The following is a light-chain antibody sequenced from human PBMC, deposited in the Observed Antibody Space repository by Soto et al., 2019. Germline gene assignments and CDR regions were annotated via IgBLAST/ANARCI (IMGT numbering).Light chain of an antibody. V-gene: IGKV1-39*01. J-gene: IGKJ1*01. Sequence: DIQMTQSPSSLSASVGDRVTITCRASQSISNNLNWYQQKSGKAPKLLIHAASSLQSGVPSRFSGSGSGTHFTLTISSLQTEDFATYYCQQSYSTPWTFGQGTKVEI. CDR1: QSISNN. CDR3: QQSYSTPWT. CDR2: AAS.